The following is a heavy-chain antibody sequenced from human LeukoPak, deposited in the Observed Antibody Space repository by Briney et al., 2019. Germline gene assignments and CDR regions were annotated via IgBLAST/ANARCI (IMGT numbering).Heavy chain of an antibody. CDR3: ARGARDIVVVPAAINYYYYMDV. D-gene: IGHD2-2*02. CDR1: GGSISSGGYY. J-gene: IGHJ6*03. CDR2: IYHSGST. Sequence: SETLSLTCTVSGGSISSGGYYWSWIRQPPGKGLEWIGYIYHSGSTYYNPSLKSRVTISVDRSKNQFSLKLSSVTAADTAVYYCARGARDIVVVPAAINYYYYMDVWGKGTTVTVSS. V-gene: IGHV4-30-2*01.